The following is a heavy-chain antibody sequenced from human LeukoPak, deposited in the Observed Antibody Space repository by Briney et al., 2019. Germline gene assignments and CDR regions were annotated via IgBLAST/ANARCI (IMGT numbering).Heavy chain of an antibody. Sequence: GGSLRLSCAASGLTFSSYAMSWVRQAPGKGLEWVSAISGSGGSTYYADSVKGRFTISRDNSKNTLYLQMNSLRAEDTAVYYCAKAPTGYSSGWYNYWGQGTLVTVSS. J-gene: IGHJ4*02. CDR3: AKAPTGYSSGWYNY. CDR1: GLTFSSYA. D-gene: IGHD6-19*01. V-gene: IGHV3-23*01. CDR2: ISGSGGST.